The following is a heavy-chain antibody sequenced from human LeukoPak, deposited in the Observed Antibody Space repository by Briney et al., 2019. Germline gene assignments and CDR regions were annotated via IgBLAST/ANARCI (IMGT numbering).Heavy chain of an antibody. V-gene: IGHV1-2*02. CDR2: INPNSGGT. Sequence: ASVKVSCKASGYTFTGYYMHWVRQAPGQGLEWMGWINPNSGGTNYAQKFQGRVTMTRDTSISTAYMELSRLRSDDTAVYYCARAAADYDFWSGYYLRDAFDIWGQGTMVTVSS. D-gene: IGHD3-3*01. CDR1: GYTFTGYY. J-gene: IGHJ3*02. CDR3: ARAAADYDFWSGYYLRDAFDI.